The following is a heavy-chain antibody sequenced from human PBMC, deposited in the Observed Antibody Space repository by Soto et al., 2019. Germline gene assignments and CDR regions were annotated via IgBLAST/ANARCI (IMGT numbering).Heavy chain of an antibody. D-gene: IGHD7-27*01. V-gene: IGHV3-23*01. Sequence: EVPLLESGGGLVQPGGSLRLSCAASGFTFSSYAMSWVRQAPGKGLEWVSAISGSGGSTYYADSVKGRFTISRDNSKNTLDLQMNSLRAEDTAVYYCAKRNWGGWYFDLWGRGTLVTVSS. CDR2: ISGSGGST. J-gene: IGHJ2*01. CDR3: AKRNWGGWYFDL. CDR1: GFTFSSYA.